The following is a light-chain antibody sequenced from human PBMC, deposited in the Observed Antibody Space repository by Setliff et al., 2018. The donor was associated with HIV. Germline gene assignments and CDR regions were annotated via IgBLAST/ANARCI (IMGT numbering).Light chain of an antibody. J-gene: IGLJ1*01. V-gene: IGLV2-23*02. CDR2: QVT. Sequence: QSALTQPASVSGSPGQSITISCTGTSSDVWSYNLVSWYQQHPGKAHKLMIYQVTKRPSGVSNRFSGSKSGNTASLTISGLQAEDEADYYCCSYAGSSTFEVFGTGTKVTVL. CDR3: CSYAGSSTFEV. CDR1: SSDVWSYNL.